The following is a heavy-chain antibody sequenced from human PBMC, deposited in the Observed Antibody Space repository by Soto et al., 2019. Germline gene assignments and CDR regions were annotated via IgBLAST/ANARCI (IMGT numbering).Heavy chain of an antibody. CDR1: GLNFSGSA. Sequence: EVQLVESGGGLVQPGGSLKLSCAGSGLNFSGSAMYWVRQASGKGLEWVGRIRSKANSYATAYAASVKGRFTIYRDDSKNMVYLQMNSLKSEDTAVYYCTRLRSAAAGYDYYYYYMDVWGKGTTVSVSS. CDR3: TRLRSAAAGYDYYYYYMDV. V-gene: IGHV3-73*01. D-gene: IGHD6-13*01. CDR2: IRSKANSYAT. J-gene: IGHJ6*03.